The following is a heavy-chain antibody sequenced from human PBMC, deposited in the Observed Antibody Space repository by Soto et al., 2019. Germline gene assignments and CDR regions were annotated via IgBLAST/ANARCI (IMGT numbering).Heavy chain of an antibody. CDR3: ARIGTPSTVTTFYYYYMDV. V-gene: IGHV4-34*01. D-gene: IGHD4-17*01. CDR2: INHSGST. J-gene: IGHJ6*03. CDR1: GGSFSGYY. Sequence: SETLSLTCAVYGGSFSGYYWSWIRQPPGKGLEWIGEINHSGSTNYNPSLKSRVTISVDTSKNQFSLKLSSVTAADTAVYYCARIGTPSTVTTFYYYYMDVWGKGTTVTVSS.